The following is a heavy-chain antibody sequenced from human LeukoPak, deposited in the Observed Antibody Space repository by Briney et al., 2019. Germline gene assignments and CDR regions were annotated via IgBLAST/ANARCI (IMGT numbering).Heavy chain of an antibody. CDR3: ARDNIVVVPAARDDFWSGYADAFDI. CDR1: GGSISSGDYY. D-gene: IGHD2-2*01. Sequence: SQTLSLTCTVSGGSISSGDYYWSWIRQPPGTGLEWIGYIYYSGSTYYNPSLKSRVTISVDTSKNQFSLKLSSVTAADTAVYYCARDNIVVVPAARDDFWSGYADAFDIWGQGTMVTVSS. CDR2: IYYSGST. V-gene: IGHV4-30-4*01. J-gene: IGHJ3*02.